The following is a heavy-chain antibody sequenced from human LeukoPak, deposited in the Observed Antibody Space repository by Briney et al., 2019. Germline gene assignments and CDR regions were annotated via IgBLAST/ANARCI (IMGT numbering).Heavy chain of an antibody. V-gene: IGHV3-7*01. CDR1: GFTYSSYW. CDR3: ARDGYSYGNDY. Sequence: GGSVRLSCAASGFTYSSYWMMCVRQATGKALVWGANIKRDGSEKLYVDCVKGRLTISRDNAKNSLYLQMNSLRAEDTAVYYCARDGYSYGNDYWGQGTLVTVSS. J-gene: IGHJ4*02. D-gene: IGHD5-18*01. CDR2: IKRDGSEK.